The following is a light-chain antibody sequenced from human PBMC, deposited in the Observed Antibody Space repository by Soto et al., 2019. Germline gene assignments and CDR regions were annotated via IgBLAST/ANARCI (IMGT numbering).Light chain of an antibody. Sequence: EIVMTQSPATLSVSPGERATLSCRASQSVSSNLAWYQQKPGQAPRLLIYGASTRAPGIPARFSGSGSGTEFTLTISSLQSEDFAVYYWQQYNNWPPLTLGQGAKVEIK. CDR1: QSVSSN. J-gene: IGKJ1*01. V-gene: IGKV3-15*01. CDR3: QQYNNWPPLT. CDR2: GAS.